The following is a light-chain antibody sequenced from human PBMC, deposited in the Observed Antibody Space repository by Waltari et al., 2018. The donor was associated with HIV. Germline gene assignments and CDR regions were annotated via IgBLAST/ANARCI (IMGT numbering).Light chain of an antibody. J-gene: IGLJ2*01. CDR3: CSYAGSYTFV. CDR1: SSDVSGYNY. Sequence: QSALTQPRPVSGSPGQSVSISCTVTSSDVSGYNYVSWYQQHPGKAPKLMIYDVTKRPSGVPDRFSGSKSGNTASLTISGLQAEDEADYYCCSYAGSYTFVFGGGTKVTVL. V-gene: IGLV2-11*01. CDR2: DVT.